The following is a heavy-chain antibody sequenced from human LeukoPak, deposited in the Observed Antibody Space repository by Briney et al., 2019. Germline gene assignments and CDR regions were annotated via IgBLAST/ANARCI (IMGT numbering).Heavy chain of an antibody. CDR3: AKYFVVEGTANAFDV. J-gene: IGHJ3*01. V-gene: IGHV3-53*01. CDR2: IYTGGTP. D-gene: IGHD2-21*01. Sequence: GGSLRLSCAASGYTVSNNYMTWVRQAPGRGLEWVSVIYTGGTPHYADSVKGRFTISKDNSKNTLYLQMDNLRVEDTAVYYCAKYFVVEGTANAFDVWGQGTPVTVSS. CDR1: GYTVSNNY.